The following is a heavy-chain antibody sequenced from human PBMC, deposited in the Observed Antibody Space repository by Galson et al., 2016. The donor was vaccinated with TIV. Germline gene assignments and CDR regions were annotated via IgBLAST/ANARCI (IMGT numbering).Heavy chain of an antibody. CDR3: ARGPHYYNSYMDV. Sequence: SVKVSCKASGYTFSNYDINWVRQATGQGLEWMGWMNPNSGYTGYAQKFQGRVTINADESTSTAYMELSSLRSEDTAVYYCARGPHYYNSYMDVWGQGTTVTVSS. J-gene: IGHJ6*02. CDR1: GYTFSNYD. CDR2: MNPNSGYT. V-gene: IGHV1-8*01.